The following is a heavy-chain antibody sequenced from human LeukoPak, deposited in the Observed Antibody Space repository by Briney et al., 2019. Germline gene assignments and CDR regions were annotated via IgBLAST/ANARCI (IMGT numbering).Heavy chain of an antibody. J-gene: IGHJ4*02. D-gene: IGHD3-10*01. V-gene: IGHV3-48*04. CDR1: GFTFSNYW. CDR3: ARDRSLWFGESHFDY. Sequence: PGGSLRLSCVASGFTFSNYWMNWVRQAPGRGLEWVSYISSSGGTIYYADSVKGRFTISRDNAKNSLYLQMNSLRAEDTAVYYCARDRSLWFGESHFDYWGQGTLVTVSS. CDR2: ISSSGGTI.